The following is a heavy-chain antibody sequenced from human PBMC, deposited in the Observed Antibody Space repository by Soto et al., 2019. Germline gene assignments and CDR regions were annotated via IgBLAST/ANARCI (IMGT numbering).Heavy chain of an antibody. CDR1: GGSFSGYY. Sequence: PSETLSLTCAVYGGSFSGYYWSWIRQPPGKGLEWIGEINHSGSTNYNPSLKSRVTISVDTSKNQFSLKLSSVTAADTAVYYCARVKGNYSNFDFDYWGQGTLVTVSS. V-gene: IGHV4-34*01. D-gene: IGHD4-4*01. J-gene: IGHJ4*02. CDR3: ARVKGNYSNFDFDY. CDR2: INHSGST.